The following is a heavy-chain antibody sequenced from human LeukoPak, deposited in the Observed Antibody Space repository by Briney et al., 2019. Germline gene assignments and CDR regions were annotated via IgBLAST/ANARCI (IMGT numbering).Heavy chain of an antibody. CDR1: GYTFTSYY. CDR2: INPSGGST. V-gene: IGHV1-46*01. Sequence: GASVKVSCKASGYTFTSYYMHWVRQAPGQGLEWMGIINPSGGSTNYAQKFQGRVTMTRDTSTSTVYMELSSLRSEDTAVYYCHVSWGIVVVPAAIGVSLGDYWGQGTLVTASS. D-gene: IGHD2-2*02. CDR3: HVSWGIVVVPAAIGVSLGDY. J-gene: IGHJ4*02.